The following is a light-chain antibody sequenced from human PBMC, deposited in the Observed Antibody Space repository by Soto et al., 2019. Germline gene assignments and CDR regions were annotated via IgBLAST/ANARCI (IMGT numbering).Light chain of an antibody. Sequence: QSVLTQPASVSGSPGQSIIISCTGTSSDVGGHKYVSWYQQHPDKAPKVLIFEVSNRPSGISNRFSGSKSGNTASLTISGLQAEDEADYYCSSYTSSTTSVVFGGGTKLTVL. CDR1: SSDVGGHKY. CDR3: SSYTSSTTSVV. J-gene: IGLJ2*01. V-gene: IGLV2-14*01. CDR2: EVS.